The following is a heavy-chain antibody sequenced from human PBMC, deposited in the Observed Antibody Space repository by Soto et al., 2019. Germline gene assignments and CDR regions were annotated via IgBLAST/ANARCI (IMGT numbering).Heavy chain of an antibody. CDR2: IYYSGNT. D-gene: IGHD3-9*01. Sequence: SEPLSLTCSVSGGSIISGDYYWSWIRQPPGKGLEWIGNIYYSGNTYYNPSLKSRLIILIDPSKNQFPLKVGSVTSADTAVYYGASSSISVMDVWGKGTTVTVSS. V-gene: IGHV4-30-4*01. CDR1: GGSIISGDYY. CDR3: ASSSISVMDV. J-gene: IGHJ6*04.